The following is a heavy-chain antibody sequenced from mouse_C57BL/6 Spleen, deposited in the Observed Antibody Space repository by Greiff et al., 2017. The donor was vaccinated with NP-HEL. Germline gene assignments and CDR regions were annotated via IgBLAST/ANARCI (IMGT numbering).Heavy chain of an antibody. D-gene: IGHD2-1*01. CDR3: ARSYGNPSWFAY. V-gene: IGHV1-52*01. CDR1: GYTFTSYW. J-gene: IGHJ3*01. CDR2: IDPSDSET. Sequence: QVQLQQPGAELVRPGSSVKLSCKASGYTFTSYWMHWVKQRPIQGLEWIGNIDPSDSETHYNQKFKDKATLTVDKSSSTAYMQLSSLTSEDSAVYYCARSYGNPSWFAYWGQGTLVTVSA.